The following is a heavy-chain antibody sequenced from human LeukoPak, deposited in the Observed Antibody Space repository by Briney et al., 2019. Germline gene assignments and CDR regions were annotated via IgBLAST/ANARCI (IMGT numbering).Heavy chain of an antibody. V-gene: IGHV3-21*04. Sequence: GSLRLSCAASGFTFSSYSMNWVRQAPGKGLEWVSSISSSSSYIYYADSVKGRFTISRDNAKNSLYLQMNSLRAEDTAVYYCARGPYLYYYDSSGYYGRSDPEHFDYWGQGTLVTVSS. CDR1: GFTFSSYS. D-gene: IGHD3-22*01. CDR3: ARGPYLYYYDSSGYYGRSDPEHFDY. CDR2: ISSSSSYI. J-gene: IGHJ4*02.